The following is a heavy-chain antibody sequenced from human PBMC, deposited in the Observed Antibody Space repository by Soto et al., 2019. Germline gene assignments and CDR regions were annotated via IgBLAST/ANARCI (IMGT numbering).Heavy chain of an antibody. V-gene: IGHV3-30*18. J-gene: IGHJ4*02. Sequence: QVQLVESGGGVVQPGRSLRLSCAASGFTFSSYGMHWVRQAPGKGLEWVAVISYDGSNKYYADSVKGRFTISRDNSKNTLYLQMNSLRAEDTAVYYCAKDFVEEGYNPPNGYWGQGTLVTVSS. CDR3: AKDFVEEGYNPPNGY. D-gene: IGHD2-15*01. CDR1: GFTFSSYG. CDR2: ISYDGSNK.